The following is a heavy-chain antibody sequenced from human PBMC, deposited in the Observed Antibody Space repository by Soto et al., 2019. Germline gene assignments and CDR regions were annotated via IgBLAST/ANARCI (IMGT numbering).Heavy chain of an antibody. V-gene: IGHV4-61*01. Sequence: QVQLQESGPGLVKPSETLSLTCTVSGGSVSSGSYYWSWIRQPPGKGLEGFGYIYYSGSTNYNPSLKSRVTISVDTSKNQFSLKLSSVAAADTAVYYCARAIVVVPAAPGRFDPWGQGTLVTVSS. CDR1: GGSVSSGSYY. J-gene: IGHJ5*02. CDR2: IYYSGST. D-gene: IGHD2-2*01. CDR3: ARAIVVVPAAPGRFDP.